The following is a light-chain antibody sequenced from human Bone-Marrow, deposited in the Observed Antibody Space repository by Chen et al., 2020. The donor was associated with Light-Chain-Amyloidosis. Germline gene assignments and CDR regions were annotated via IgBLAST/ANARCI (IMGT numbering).Light chain of an antibody. V-gene: IGKV3-20*01. Sequence: EIVLTQSPGTLSLSPGEGANLSCRASQTISSNYLTWYPQKFGQAPRLLIYGSSSRATGIPDRFTGSGSGTDFTLTINRLEPEDCAMYYCQQYGTSPLTFGGGTKVEIK. CDR3: QQYGTSPLT. CDR2: GSS. CDR1: QTISSNY. J-gene: IGKJ4*01.